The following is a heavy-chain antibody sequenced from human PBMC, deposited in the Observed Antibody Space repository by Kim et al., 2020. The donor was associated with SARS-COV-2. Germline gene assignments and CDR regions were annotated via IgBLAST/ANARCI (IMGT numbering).Heavy chain of an antibody. CDR3: AGAAAPGDYYGMDV. J-gene: IGHJ6*02. CDR1: GFTFSSYA. Sequence: GGSLRLSCAASGFTFSSYAMSWVRQAPGKGREWVSAISGSGGRTYYADSVKGRFTISRDNSKNTLYLQMNSLRAEDTAVYYCAGAAAPGDYYGMDVWGQGTTVTVSS. CDR2: ISGSGGRT. D-gene: IGHD2-2*01. V-gene: IGHV3-23*01.